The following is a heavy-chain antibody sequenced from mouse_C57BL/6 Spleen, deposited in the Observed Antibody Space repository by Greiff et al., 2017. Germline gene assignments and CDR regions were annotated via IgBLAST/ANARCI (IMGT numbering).Heavy chain of an antibody. CDR1: GYSFTDYN. Sequence: EVQLQPSGPELVKPGASVQISCKASGYSFTDYNMNWVKQRNGKSLEWIGVINPNYGTPSYNQKFKGKATLTVDQSSSTAYMQLNSLTSEDSAVYYCARSGYQGYFDVWGTGTTVTVSS. CDR3: ARSGYQGYFDV. CDR2: INPNYGTP. J-gene: IGHJ1*03. V-gene: IGHV1-39*01. D-gene: IGHD3-1*01.